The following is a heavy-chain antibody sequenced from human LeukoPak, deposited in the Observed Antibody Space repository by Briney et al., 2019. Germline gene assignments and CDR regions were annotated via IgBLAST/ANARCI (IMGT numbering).Heavy chain of an antibody. Sequence: GGSLRLSCAAFGFTFSSYNMNWVRRAPGKGLEWVSSISTGSTYIYYADSVKGRFTISRDNAKNSLYLQVNSLRAEDTAVYYCAVRLTPVVYWGQGTLVTVSS. CDR3: AVRLTPVVY. CDR1: GFTFSSYN. V-gene: IGHV3-21*06. J-gene: IGHJ4*02. CDR2: ISTGSTYI. D-gene: IGHD4-23*01.